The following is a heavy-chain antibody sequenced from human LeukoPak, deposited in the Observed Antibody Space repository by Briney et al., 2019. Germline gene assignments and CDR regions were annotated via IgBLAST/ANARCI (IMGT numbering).Heavy chain of an antibody. V-gene: IGHV3-74*01. CDR1: GFSFSGHW. D-gene: IGHD6-6*01. Sequence: GALRLSCTASGFSFSGHWMHWARQLPGKGLVWVSRISPTGSTTSYADSVKGRFTVSRDNAKNTLYLQVNNLRAKDTAVYYCARGPNSNWSGLDFWGQGTLLTVSS. J-gene: IGHJ4*02. CDR2: ISPTGSTT. CDR3: ARGPNSNWSGLDF.